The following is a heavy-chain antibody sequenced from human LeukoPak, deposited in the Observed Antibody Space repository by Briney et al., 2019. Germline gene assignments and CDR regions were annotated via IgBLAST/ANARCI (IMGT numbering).Heavy chain of an antibody. CDR2: IYYSGST. CDR1: GGSISSSSYY. CDR3: ARDHGEEGDYSFDY. D-gene: IGHD3-10*01. J-gene: IGHJ4*02. Sequence: SETLSLTCTVSGGSISSSSYYWGWIRQPPGKGLEWIGSIYYSGSTYYNPSLKGRVTISVDKSENHFSLKLTSVTAADTAVYYCARDHGEEGDYSFDYWGQGTLVTVSS. V-gene: IGHV4-39*07.